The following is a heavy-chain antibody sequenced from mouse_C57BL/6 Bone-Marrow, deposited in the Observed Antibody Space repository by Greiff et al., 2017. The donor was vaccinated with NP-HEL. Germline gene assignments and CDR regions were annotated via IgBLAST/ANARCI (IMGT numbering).Heavy chain of an antibody. CDR1: GYTFTSYW. CDR2: IDPSDSYT. Sequence: QVQLQQPGAELVMPGASVKLSCKASGYTFTSYWMHWVKQRPGQGLEWIGEIDPSDSYTNYNQKFKGKSILTVDKSSSTAYMQLSSLTSEDSAVYYCARCYYGSSYWYFDVWGTGTTVTVSS. V-gene: IGHV1-69*01. D-gene: IGHD1-1*01. CDR3: ARCYYGSSYWYFDV. J-gene: IGHJ1*03.